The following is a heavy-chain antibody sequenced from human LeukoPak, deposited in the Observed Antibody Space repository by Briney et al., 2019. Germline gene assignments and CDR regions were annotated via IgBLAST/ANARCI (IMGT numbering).Heavy chain of an antibody. V-gene: IGHV1-8*03. J-gene: IGHJ4*02. CDR3: ARVNYDYVWGSYSPFDY. CDR1: GYTFTSYD. CDR2: MNPNSGNT. D-gene: IGHD3-16*01. Sequence: ASVKVSCKASGYTFTSYDINWVRQATGQGLEWMGWMNPNSGNTGYAQKFQGRVTITRNTSISTAYMELSSLRSEDTAVYYCARVNYDYVWGSYSPFDYWGQGTLVTVSS.